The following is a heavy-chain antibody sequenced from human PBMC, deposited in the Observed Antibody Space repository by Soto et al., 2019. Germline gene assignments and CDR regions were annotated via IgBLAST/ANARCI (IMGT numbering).Heavy chain of an antibody. V-gene: IGHV1-69*12. CDR2: IIPIFGTA. J-gene: IGHJ6*02. CDR3: AREDRYYDFWSGYSGDYYYGMDV. CDR1: GGTFSSYA. D-gene: IGHD3-3*01. Sequence: QVQLVQSGAEVKKPGSSVKVSCKASGGTFSSYAISWVRQAPGQGLEWMGGIIPIFGTANYAQKFQGRVTITADESTSTAYMELSSLSSEDTAVYYCAREDRYYDFWSGYSGDYYYGMDVWGQGTTVTVSS.